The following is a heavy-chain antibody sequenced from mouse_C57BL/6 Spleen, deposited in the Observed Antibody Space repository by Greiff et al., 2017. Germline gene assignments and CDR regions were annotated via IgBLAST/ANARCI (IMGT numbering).Heavy chain of an antibody. Sequence: VMLVESGPGLVAPSQSLSITCTVSGFSLTSYGVHWVRQPPGKGLEWLVVIWSDGSTTYNSALKSRLRISKDNSKSQVFLKMNSRQTDDTAMYDCARHKTGHWYFDVWGTGTTVTVSS. D-gene: IGHD4-1*01. CDR2: IWSDGST. CDR1: GFSLTSYG. V-gene: IGHV2-6-1*01. CDR3: ARHKTGHWYFDV. J-gene: IGHJ1*03.